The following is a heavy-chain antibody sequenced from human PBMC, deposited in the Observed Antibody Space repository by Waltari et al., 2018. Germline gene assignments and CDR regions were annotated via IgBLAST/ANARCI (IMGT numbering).Heavy chain of an antibody. V-gene: IGHV3-74*02. CDR3: ARGSSSGWSGEDY. Sequence: VQLVESGGGVVQPGRSLRLSCAASGFTFSSYGLHWVRQAPGKGLVWVSRINSDGSSTSYADSVKGRFTISRDNAKKTLYLQMNSLRAEDTAVYYCARGSSSGWSGEDYWGQGTLVTVSS. D-gene: IGHD6-19*01. J-gene: IGHJ4*02. CDR1: GFTFSSYG. CDR2: INSDGSST.